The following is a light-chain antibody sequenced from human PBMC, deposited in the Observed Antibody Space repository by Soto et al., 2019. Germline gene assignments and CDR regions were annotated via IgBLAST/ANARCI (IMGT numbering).Light chain of an antibody. CDR3: QQRSDWPST. J-gene: IGKJ4*02. CDR2: DAS. Sequence: EIVLTQSPATLSLSPGDRDTLSCRASQTVSSYIAWYQQKPGQAPRLLIYDASSRATGIPARFSGSGSGTDFTLTITSLAPEDFAVYYCQQRSDWPSTFGGGTKVEIK. V-gene: IGKV3-11*01. CDR1: QTVSSY.